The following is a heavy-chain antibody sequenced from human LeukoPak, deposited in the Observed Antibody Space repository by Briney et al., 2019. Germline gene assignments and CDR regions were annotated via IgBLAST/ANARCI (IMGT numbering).Heavy chain of an antibody. CDR2: INPSGGST. D-gene: IGHD5-24*01. Sequence: GASVKVSCKASGYTFTSYYMHWVRQAPGQGLEWMGIINPSGGSTSYAQKFQGRVTMTRDTSTSTVYMELSSLRSEDTAVYYCASPSRGGYNYDAFDIWGQGTMVTVSS. CDR3: ASPSRGGYNYDAFDI. V-gene: IGHV1-46*01. CDR1: GYTFTSYY. J-gene: IGHJ3*02.